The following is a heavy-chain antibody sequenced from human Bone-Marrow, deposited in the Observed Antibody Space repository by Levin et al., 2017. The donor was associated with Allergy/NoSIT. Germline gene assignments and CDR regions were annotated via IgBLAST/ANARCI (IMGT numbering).Heavy chain of an antibody. CDR1: GFIFDGYG. CDR2: INWNGGNI. Sequence: GSLRLSCDASGFIFDGYGMSWVRQVPGKGLEWVSSINWNGGNIGYADSVKGRFTISRDNTKNSLYLEMNSLRVDDTAVYYCARENYYESNGYPPGIFDYWGRGTLVTVSS. CDR3: ARENYYESNGYPPGIFDY. D-gene: IGHD3-22*01. J-gene: IGHJ4*02. V-gene: IGHV3-20*04.